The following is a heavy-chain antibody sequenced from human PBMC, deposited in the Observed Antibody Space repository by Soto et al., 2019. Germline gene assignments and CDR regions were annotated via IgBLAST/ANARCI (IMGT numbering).Heavy chain of an antibody. CDR2: IYYSGST. J-gene: IGHJ4*02. CDR1: GGSISSSSYY. V-gene: IGHV4-39*01. CDR3: ARLPGSCSGDSCRIDY. Sequence: QLQLQESGPGLVKPSETLSLTCTVSGGSISSSSYYWGWIRQPPGKGLEWIGSIYYSGSTYYNLSLKSRVTISVDTSKTQCALKLSSVTAADTAVYFCARLPGSCSGDSCRIDYWGQGTLVTVSS. D-gene: IGHD2-15*01.